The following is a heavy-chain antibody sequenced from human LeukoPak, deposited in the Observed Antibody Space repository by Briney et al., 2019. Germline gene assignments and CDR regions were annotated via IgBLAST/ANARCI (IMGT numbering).Heavy chain of an antibody. CDR2: IKSKTDGGTT. V-gene: IGHV3-15*01. D-gene: IGHD2-2*01. J-gene: IGHJ4*02. CDR1: GFTFSNAW. Sequence: GGSLRLSCAASGFTFSNAWMSWVRQAPGKGLEWVGRIKSKTDGGTTDYAAPVKGRFTISRDDSKNTLYLQMNSLKTEDTAVYYCTTDWCRSTSCYDYWGQGTLVTVSS. CDR3: TTDWCRSTSCYDY.